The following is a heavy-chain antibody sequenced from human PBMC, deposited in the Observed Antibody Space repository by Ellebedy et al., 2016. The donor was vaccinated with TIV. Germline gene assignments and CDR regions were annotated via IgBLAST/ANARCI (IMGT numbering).Heavy chain of an antibody. Sequence: MPSETLSLTCAVYGGSFSGYYWSWIRQPPGKGLEWIGYIYYSGSTYYNPSLKSLVTISVDTSKNQFSLKLSSVTAADTAVYYCARSDGDYFDYWGQGTLVTVSS. CDR1: GGSFSGYY. V-gene: IGHV4-34*09. CDR3: ARSDGDYFDY. D-gene: IGHD4-17*01. J-gene: IGHJ4*02. CDR2: IYYSGST.